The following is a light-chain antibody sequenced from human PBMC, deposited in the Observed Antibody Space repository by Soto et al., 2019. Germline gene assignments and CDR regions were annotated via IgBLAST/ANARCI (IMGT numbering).Light chain of an antibody. CDR2: DAS. CDR1: QTVRNNY. Sequence: TQSPATLSLSPGERATLSCRASQTVRNNYLAWYQQKPGQAPRLLIYDASSRATGIPDRFSGGGSGTDFTLTISRLEPEDFAVYYCQQRSNWLTFGGGTKVDNK. V-gene: IGKV3D-20*02. CDR3: QQRSNWLT. J-gene: IGKJ4*01.